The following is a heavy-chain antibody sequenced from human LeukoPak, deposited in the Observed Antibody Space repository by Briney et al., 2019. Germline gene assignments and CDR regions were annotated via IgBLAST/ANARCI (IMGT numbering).Heavy chain of an antibody. CDR1: GYTFTSFG. CDR2: ISSYSGKT. CDR3: AKDYNGLDV. J-gene: IGHJ6*02. Sequence: ASVKVSCKASGYTFTSFGISWVRQAPGQGLEWMGWISSYSGKTRSIQRLQDRVTMTTDTSTGTAYMELRSLRSDDTAVYYCAKDYNGLDVWGQGTTVTVSS. V-gene: IGHV1-18*01.